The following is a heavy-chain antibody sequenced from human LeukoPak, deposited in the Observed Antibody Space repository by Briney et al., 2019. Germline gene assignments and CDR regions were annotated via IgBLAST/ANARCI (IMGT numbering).Heavy chain of an antibody. V-gene: IGHV1-8*01. CDR1: GYTFTSYD. CDR2: INPNSGST. Sequence: ASVKVSCKASGYTFTSYDINWVRQATGQGLEWMGWINPNSGSTGYAQKFQGRVTMTRNTSISTAYMELSSLRSEDTAVYYCARRGYSSGRIDYWGRGTLVTVSS. D-gene: IGHD5-18*01. J-gene: IGHJ4*02. CDR3: ARRGYSSGRIDY.